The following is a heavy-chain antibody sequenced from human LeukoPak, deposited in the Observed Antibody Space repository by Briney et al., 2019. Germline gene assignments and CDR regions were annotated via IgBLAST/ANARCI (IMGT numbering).Heavy chain of an antibody. Sequence: SETLSLTCAVYGGSFSGYYWSWIRQPPGKGLEWIGEINHSGSTNYNPSLKSRVTISVDTSKNQLSLKLSSVTAADTAVYYCARGPKNRIITMIVVGPKYNWFDPWGQGTLVTVSS. D-gene: IGHD3-22*01. V-gene: IGHV4-34*01. CDR1: GGSFSGYY. J-gene: IGHJ5*02. CDR3: ARGPKNRIITMIVVGPKYNWFDP. CDR2: INHSGST.